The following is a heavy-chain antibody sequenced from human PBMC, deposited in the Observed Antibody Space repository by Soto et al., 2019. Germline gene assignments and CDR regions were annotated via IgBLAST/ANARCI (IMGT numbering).Heavy chain of an antibody. Sequence: LSLTCAVYGGSFSGYYWSWIRQPPGKGLEWIGEINHSGSTNYNPSLKSRVTISVDTSKNQFSLKLSSVTAADTAVYYCSGYYLYYYYGMDVWGQGTTVTVSS. V-gene: IGHV4-34*01. D-gene: IGHD3-3*01. CDR3: SGYYLYYYYGMDV. CDR2: INHSGST. J-gene: IGHJ6*02. CDR1: GGSFSGYY.